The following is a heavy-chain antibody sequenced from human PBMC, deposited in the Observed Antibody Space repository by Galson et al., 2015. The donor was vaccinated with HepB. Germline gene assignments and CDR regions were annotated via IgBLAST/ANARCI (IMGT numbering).Heavy chain of an antibody. CDR2: IIPIFGTA. D-gene: IGHD2-2*01. Sequence: SVKVSCKASGGTFSSYAISWVRQAPGQGLEWMGGIIPIFGTANYAQKFQGRVTITADKSTSTAYMELSSLRSEDTAVYYCARERRYIVVVPAWDAFDIWGQGTMVTVSS. V-gene: IGHV1-69*06. J-gene: IGHJ3*02. CDR3: ARERRYIVVVPAWDAFDI. CDR1: GGTFSSYA.